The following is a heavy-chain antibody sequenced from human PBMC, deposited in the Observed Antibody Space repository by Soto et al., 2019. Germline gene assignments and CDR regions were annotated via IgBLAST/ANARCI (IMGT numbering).Heavy chain of an antibody. J-gene: IGHJ4*02. CDR3: AXEKGYISGPKNFDS. CDR2: IYDSGSS. CDR1: GGSVSSGDYF. Sequence: QVQLEESGPGLVKPSQTLSLTCTVSGGSVSSGDYFWSWIRQPPGKGLEWIGYIYDSGSSYYNPSLKSRVTMSVDTSKNQFSLKLSSVTAADSXXXXCAXEKGYISGPKNFDSWGQGTLVTVSS. D-gene: IGHD5-12*01. V-gene: IGHV4-30-4*01.